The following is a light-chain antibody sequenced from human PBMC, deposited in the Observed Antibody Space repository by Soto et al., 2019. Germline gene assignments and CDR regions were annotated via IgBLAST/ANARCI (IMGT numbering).Light chain of an antibody. CDR2: DAS. Sequence: EIVLTQSPATLSLSPWERATLSCMASQSVSSYLAWYQQKPGQAPRPLIYDASNRATGIPARFSGSGSETEFTLTISGLQSEDSGVYYCLQHYSWPWTFGQGTKVHI. CDR3: LQHYSWPWT. V-gene: IGKV3-11*01. CDR1: QSVSSY. J-gene: IGKJ1*01.